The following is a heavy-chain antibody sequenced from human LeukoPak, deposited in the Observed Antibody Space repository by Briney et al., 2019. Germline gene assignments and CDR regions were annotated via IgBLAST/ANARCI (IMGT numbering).Heavy chain of an antibody. CDR2: IYHSGNS. J-gene: IGHJ5*02. Sequence: PSETLSLTCAVSGGSISSNNWWSWVRQSPGKGLEWIGEIYHSGNSNYNPSLKSRVTISVDKSRNQFSLRLSSVTAADTAVYYCARAYSSSWYFNWFDPWGQGTLVTVSS. CDR1: GGSISSNNW. D-gene: IGHD6-13*01. CDR3: ARAYSSSWYFNWFDP. V-gene: IGHV4-4*02.